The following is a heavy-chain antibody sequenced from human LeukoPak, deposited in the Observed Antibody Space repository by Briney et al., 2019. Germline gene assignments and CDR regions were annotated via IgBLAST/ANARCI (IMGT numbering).Heavy chain of an antibody. CDR3: AIYGGDWHFDS. Sequence: PSETLSLTCAVYGGFDTYYFMLVRQSPGKGLEWIGEITYKGSANYNPSPKSRATITINAPQRQFSLTLTSVTAADTATYYCAIYGGDWHFDSWGQGTPVTVSS. CDR2: ITYKGSA. V-gene: IGHV4-34*01. CDR1: GGFDTYYF. D-gene: IGHD2-21*02. J-gene: IGHJ4*02.